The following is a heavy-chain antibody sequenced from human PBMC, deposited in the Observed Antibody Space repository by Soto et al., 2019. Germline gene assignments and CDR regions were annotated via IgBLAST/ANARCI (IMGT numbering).Heavy chain of an antibody. CDR3: ARLRNLGTIDS. D-gene: IGHD1-7*01. J-gene: IGHJ4*02. CDR1: SDSFAANY. V-gene: IGHV4-34*01. Sequence: PSETLSLTCDVYSDSFAANYWGWIRQPPGKGLEWIGEVNHSGSPNYNPSLKSRVTISVATSRNQFSLRLTSVTAADTAVYYCARLRNLGTIDSWGQGTLVTVSS. CDR2: VNHSGSP.